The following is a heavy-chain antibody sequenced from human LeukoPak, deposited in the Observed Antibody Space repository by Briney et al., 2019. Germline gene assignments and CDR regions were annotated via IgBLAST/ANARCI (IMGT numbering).Heavy chain of an antibody. CDR3: ARRNYDDHGDPFDY. D-gene: IGHD4-17*01. V-gene: IGHV3-23*01. J-gene: IGHJ4*02. CDR1: GGSISSYY. CDR2: ISVTGGSA. Sequence: ETLSLTCTVSGGSISSYYWSWIRQAPGKGLEWVSDISVTGGSAYYADSVKGRFTISRDSSKNTLFLQMLNLRVDDTAIYYCARRNYDDHGDPFDYWGLGTLVTVSS.